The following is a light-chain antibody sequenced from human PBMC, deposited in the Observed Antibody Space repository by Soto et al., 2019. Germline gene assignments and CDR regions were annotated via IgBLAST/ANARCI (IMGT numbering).Light chain of an antibody. CDR3: QQYHNRPPLT. V-gene: IGKV3-15*01. CDR1: QSVSND. CDR2: AAS. Sequence: EIVMTQSPATVSVSPGERATLSCRASQSVSNDLAWYQQKPGQAPRLLIYAASTRATGIPARFSGSGSGTEFTLTISSLQSEDFAVYYCQQYHNRPPLTFGGGTK. J-gene: IGKJ4*01.